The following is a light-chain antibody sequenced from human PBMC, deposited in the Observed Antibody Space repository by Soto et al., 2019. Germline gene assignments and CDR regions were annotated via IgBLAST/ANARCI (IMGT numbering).Light chain of an antibody. CDR3: QQSFTTPWT. J-gene: IGKJ1*01. CDR2: AAS. CDR1: QTISSY. Sequence: DIQMTQSPSSLSASAGDRVTITCRASQTISSYLNWYQQKPGKAPKLLIYAASSLQSGVPSRFSGSGSGTDFTLTIRRLQPEDFATYSCQQSFTTPWTVGQGTKVDSK. V-gene: IGKV1-39*01.